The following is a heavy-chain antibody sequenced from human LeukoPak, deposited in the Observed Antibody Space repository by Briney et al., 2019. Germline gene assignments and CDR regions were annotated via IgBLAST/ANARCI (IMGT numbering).Heavy chain of an antibody. CDR2: IYTSGST. Sequence: PSETLSLTCTVSGGSISSYYWSWIRKPPGKGLEWIGYIYTSGSTNYNPSLKSRVTISVDTSKNQFSLKLSSVTAADTAVYYCARLHGNWFDPWGQGTLVTVSS. CDR3: ARLHGNWFDP. CDR1: GGSISSYY. J-gene: IGHJ5*02. V-gene: IGHV4-4*09.